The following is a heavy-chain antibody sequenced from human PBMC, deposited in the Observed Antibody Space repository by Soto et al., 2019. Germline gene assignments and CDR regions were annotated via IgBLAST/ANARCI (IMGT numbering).Heavy chain of an antibody. CDR2: IAHDGTNK. D-gene: IGHD1-26*01. CDR3: AKDHGFDVYQLLYYSKYGLDV. V-gene: IGHV3-30*18. J-gene: IGHJ6*02. CDR1: GFTFSNYG. Sequence: TGGSLRLSCAASGFTFSNYGMHWVRQAPGKGPEWVAVIAHDGTNKFYEDSVKGRFTISRDNSKNTLYLQMNSLRVEDRAVYYCAKDHGFDVYQLLYYSKYGLDVWGQGTTVTVSS.